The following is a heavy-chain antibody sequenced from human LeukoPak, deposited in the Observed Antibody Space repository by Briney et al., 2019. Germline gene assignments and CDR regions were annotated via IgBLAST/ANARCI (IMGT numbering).Heavy chain of an antibody. CDR3: ARGGSYDGDFYY. CDR2: INGDGSST. D-gene: IGHD3-16*01. J-gene: IGHJ4*02. V-gene: IGHV3-74*01. CDR1: GLSFTTYW. Sequence: PGGSLRLSCAASGLSFTTYWMHWVRQAPGEGLVWVSRINGDGSSTNYADSVKGRFTISRDNAKNTLYLQMNSLRAEDTAVYYCARGGSYDGDFYYWGQGTLVTVSS.